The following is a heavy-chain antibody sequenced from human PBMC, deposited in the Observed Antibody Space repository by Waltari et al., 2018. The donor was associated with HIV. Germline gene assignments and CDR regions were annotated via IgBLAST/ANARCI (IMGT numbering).Heavy chain of an antibody. D-gene: IGHD2-21*02. J-gene: IGHJ6*02. Sequence: EVQLVESGGGLVQPGGALRLSWSASGLTVSSHYIRRVRQAPGKGLEWVSVIYSGGSTYYADSVKGRFTISRDNSKNTLYLQMNSLRAEDTAVYYCASIAYCGGDCYPRGMDVWGQGTTVTVSS. CDR2: IYSGGST. CDR3: ASIAYCGGDCYPRGMDV. CDR1: GLTVSSHY. V-gene: IGHV3-66*01.